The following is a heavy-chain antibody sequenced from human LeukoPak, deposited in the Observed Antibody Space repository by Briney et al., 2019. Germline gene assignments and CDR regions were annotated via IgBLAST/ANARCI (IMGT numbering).Heavy chain of an antibody. CDR2: VHLNGRT. V-gene: IGHV4-4*02. J-gene: IGHJ4*02. Sequence: SGTLSLTCDVSGGSISTTNWWTWVRHPPGGLLEWIGEVHLNGRTHYSPSLESRVTMSVDMSENHVSLQLTSVTAADTAVYYCAREGGFYRPLDYSGPGTLVIVSA. CDR1: GGSISTTNW. CDR3: AREGGFYRPLDY. D-gene: IGHD2/OR15-2a*01.